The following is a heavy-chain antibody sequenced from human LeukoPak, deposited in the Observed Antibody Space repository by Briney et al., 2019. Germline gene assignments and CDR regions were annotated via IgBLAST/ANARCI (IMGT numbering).Heavy chain of an antibody. V-gene: IGHV3-49*04. CDR2: IRSKAYGGTT. CDR1: GFTFGDYA. Sequence: GGSLRLSCAASGFTFGDYAMSWVRQAPGKGLEWVGFIRSKAYGGTTEYAASVKGRFTISRDDSKSIAYLQMNSLKTEDTAVYYCTRANYGSGSYYNRDAFDIWGQGAMVTVSS. J-gene: IGHJ3*02. CDR3: TRANYGSGSYYNRDAFDI. D-gene: IGHD3-10*01.